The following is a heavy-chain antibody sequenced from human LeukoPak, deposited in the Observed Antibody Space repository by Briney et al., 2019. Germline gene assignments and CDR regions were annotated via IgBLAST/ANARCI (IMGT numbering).Heavy chain of an antibody. D-gene: IGHD2-2*01. V-gene: IGHV3-23*01. J-gene: IGHJ4*02. Sequence: HPGGSLRLSCAASGFTFSSYGMHWVRQAPGQGLEWVSSTSGDGGSTYYAESVKGRFTISRDNSKNTLYLQMNSLRAEDTAVYYCAKRPDCSTTNCFRFEYWGQGTLVTVSS. CDR1: GFTFSSYG. CDR3: AKRPDCSTTNCFRFEY. CDR2: TSGDGGST.